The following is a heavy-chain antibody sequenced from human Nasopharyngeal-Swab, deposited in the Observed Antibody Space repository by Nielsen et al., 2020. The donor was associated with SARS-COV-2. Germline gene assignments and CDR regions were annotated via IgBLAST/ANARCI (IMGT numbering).Heavy chain of an antibody. D-gene: IGHD6-19*01. V-gene: IGHV4-39*01. CDR2: IYYSGST. J-gene: IGHJ3*02. Sequence: WIRQPPGKGLEWIGSIYYSGSTYYNPSLKSRVTIFVDTSKNQFSLKLSSVTAADTSVYYCARPRGSGWYREAFDIWGQGTMVTVSS. CDR3: ARPRGSGWYREAFDI.